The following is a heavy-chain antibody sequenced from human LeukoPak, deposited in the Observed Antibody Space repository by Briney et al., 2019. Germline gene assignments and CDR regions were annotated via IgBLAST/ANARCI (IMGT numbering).Heavy chain of an antibody. CDR2: ISYDGSNK. Sequence: PGGSLRLSCAASGFTFSSYGMHWVRQAPGKGLEWVAVISYDGSNKYYADSVKGRFTISRDNSKNTLYLQMNSLRAEDTAVYYCARGEAADRPIDYWGQGTLVTVSS. CDR1: GFTFSSYG. D-gene: IGHD6-13*01. V-gene: IGHV3-30*03. CDR3: ARGEAADRPIDY. J-gene: IGHJ4*02.